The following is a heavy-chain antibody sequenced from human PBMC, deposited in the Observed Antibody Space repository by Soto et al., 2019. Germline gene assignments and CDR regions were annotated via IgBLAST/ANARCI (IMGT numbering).Heavy chain of an antibody. CDR3: ARLHRRRAYSNYVGDY. V-gene: IGHV1-46*01. CDR1: VYTFTSYY. D-gene: IGHD4-4*01. Sequence: ASVKGCCKASVYTFTSYYIQWVRQAHRQGLEWMGIINPSGGSTSYAQKFQGRVTMTRDTSTSTVYMELSSLRSEDTAVYYCARLHRRRAYSNYVGDYWGQGTLVTVSS. CDR2: INPSGGST. J-gene: IGHJ4*02.